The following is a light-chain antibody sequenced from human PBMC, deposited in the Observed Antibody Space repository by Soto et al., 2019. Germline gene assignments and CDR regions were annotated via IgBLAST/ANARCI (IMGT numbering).Light chain of an antibody. J-gene: IGLJ2*01. CDR1: SSDVGAYNY. CDR3: SSYTSSSTLVV. CDR2: DVS. V-gene: IGLV2-14*03. Sequence: QSALTQPASVSGSPGQSITISCTGTSSDVGAYNYVSWYQQHPGKAPKLMIYDVSHRPSGVSHRFSGSKSGNTASLTISGLQAEDEADYYCSSYTSSSTLVVFGGGTQLTVL.